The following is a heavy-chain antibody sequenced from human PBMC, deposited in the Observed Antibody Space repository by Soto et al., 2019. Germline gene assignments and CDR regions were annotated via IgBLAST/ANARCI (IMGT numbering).Heavy chain of an antibody. CDR2: ISSSSSYT. CDR3: AREITTIVVVEEAFDI. J-gene: IGHJ3*02. V-gene: IGHV3-11*06. Sequence: PGGSLRLSCAASGFTFSDYYMSWIRQAPGKGLEWVSYISSSSSYTNYADSVKGRFTISRDNAKNSLYLQMNSLRAEDTAVYYCAREITTIVVVEEAFDIWGQGTTVTVSS. D-gene: IGHD3-22*01. CDR1: GFTFSDYY.